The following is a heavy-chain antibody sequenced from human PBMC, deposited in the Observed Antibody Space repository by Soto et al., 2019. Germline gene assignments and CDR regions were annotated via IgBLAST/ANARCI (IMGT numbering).Heavy chain of an antibody. CDR1: GGSFSGYY. J-gene: IGHJ6*02. CDR2: INHSGST. Sequence: SETLSLTCAVYGGSFSGYYWSWIRQPPGKGLEWIGEINHSGSTNYNPSLKSRVTISVDTSKNQFSLKLSSVTAADTAVYYCARGRTYYYGSGSYPYGMDVWGQGTTVTVSS. CDR3: ARGRTYYYGSGSYPYGMDV. D-gene: IGHD3-10*01. V-gene: IGHV4-34*01.